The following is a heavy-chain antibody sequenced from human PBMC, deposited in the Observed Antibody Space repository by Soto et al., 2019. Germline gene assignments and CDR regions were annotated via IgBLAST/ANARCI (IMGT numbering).Heavy chain of an antibody. CDR2: IKSKTDGVTT. CDR1: GFTFSNAW. V-gene: IGHV3-15*01. Sequence: GSLRLSCSASGFTFSNAWMSGVRQAPGKGLEWVGLIKSKTDGVTTDYAAPVKGRFTISRDDSKNTLYLQMNSLKTEDTAVYYCTTDLNNWNPPGSYWGQGTLVTVSS. J-gene: IGHJ4*02. CDR3: TTDLNNWNPPGSY. D-gene: IGHD1-20*01.